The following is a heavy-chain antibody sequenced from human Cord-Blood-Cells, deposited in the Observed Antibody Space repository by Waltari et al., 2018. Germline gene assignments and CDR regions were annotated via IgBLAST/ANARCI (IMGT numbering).Heavy chain of an antibody. V-gene: IGHV4-34*01. J-gene: IGHJ4*02. D-gene: IGHD1-7*01. CDR3: AISITGTTDY. Sequence: SETLSLTCAVYGGSFSGYYWSWIRQPPGKGLEWIGEINHSGSTNYNPSLKSRVTISVDTSKNQFSLKLSSVTAADTAVYYCAISITGTTDYWGQGTLVTVSS. CDR2: INHSGST. CDR1: GGSFSGYY.